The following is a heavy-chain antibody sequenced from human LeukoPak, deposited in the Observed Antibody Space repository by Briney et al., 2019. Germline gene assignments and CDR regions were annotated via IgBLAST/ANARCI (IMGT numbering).Heavy chain of an antibody. CDR1: GFTFSNYW. D-gene: IGHD3/OR15-3a*01. Sequence: GGSLRLLCAASGFTFSNYWMYWVRQAPGKGLVWVSRINGDGRGTYYADSVKGRFTISRDNTKNTLYLQMDSLRAEDTAMYYCARDSQLRRDWSLNWIDPWGHGTLVTVSS. CDR2: INGDGRGT. CDR3: ARDSQLRRDWSLNWIDP. V-gene: IGHV3-74*01. J-gene: IGHJ5*02.